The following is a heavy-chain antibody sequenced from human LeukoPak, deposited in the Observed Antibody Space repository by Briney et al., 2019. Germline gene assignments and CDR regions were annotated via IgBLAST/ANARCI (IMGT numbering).Heavy chain of an antibody. Sequence: HPGGSLRLSCAASGISFSSHGMHWVRQAPGKGLEWVAVIWYDGSNIYYADSVKGRFTISRDNSKNTLYLQMNSLRGNDTAAYYCAILAVDIGMGGLGGSHWGQGTLVTVSS. D-gene: IGHD5-18*01. CDR2: IWYDGSNI. V-gene: IGHV3-33*03. CDR1: GISFSSHG. J-gene: IGHJ4*02. CDR3: AILAVDIGMGGLGGSH.